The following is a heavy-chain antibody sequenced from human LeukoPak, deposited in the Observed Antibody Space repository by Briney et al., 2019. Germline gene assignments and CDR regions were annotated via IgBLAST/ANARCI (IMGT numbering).Heavy chain of an antibody. V-gene: IGHV3-30*18. CDR3: AKSSYYYDSSGYFTTFDY. CDR1: GFTFSSYG. J-gene: IGHJ4*02. D-gene: IGHD3-22*01. CDR2: ISYDGSNK. Sequence: GGSLRLSCAASGFTFSSYGMHWVRQAPGKGLEWVAVISYDGSNKYYADSVKGRFTISRDNSKNTLYLQMNSLRAEDTAVYYCAKSSYYYDSSGYFTTFDYWGQGTLVTVSS.